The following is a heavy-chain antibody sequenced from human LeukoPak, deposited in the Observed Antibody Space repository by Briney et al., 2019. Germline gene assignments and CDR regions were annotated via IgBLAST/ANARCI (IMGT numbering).Heavy chain of an antibody. J-gene: IGHJ4*02. CDR2: MKSDGSSR. D-gene: IGHD3-16*01. CDR1: GFTFRSYW. V-gene: IGHV3-74*01. Sequence: GGSLRLSCEASGFTFRSYWMHWVRHAPGRGLVWVSSMKSDGSSRTYADSVKGRFTISRDNTKNTLYLQMSSLIAADTAVYYCTRGGSYGDFWGQGTLVSVSS. CDR3: TRGGSYGDF.